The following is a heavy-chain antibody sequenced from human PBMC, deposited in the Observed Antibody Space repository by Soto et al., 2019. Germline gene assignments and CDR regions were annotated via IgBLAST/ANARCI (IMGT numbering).Heavy chain of an antibody. CDR1: GCPITYSSYN. D-gene: IGHD3-22*01. V-gene: IGHV4-39*01. CDR3: ARLVYDSSGYRPG. CDR2: IYYSGST. Sequence: SAPVFLTSTDSGCPITYSSYNWGWIRQPPGKGLEWIGSIYYSGSTYYNPSLKSRVTISVDTSKNQFSLKLSSVTAADTAVYYCARLVYDSSGYRPGWGQG. J-gene: IGHJ1*01.